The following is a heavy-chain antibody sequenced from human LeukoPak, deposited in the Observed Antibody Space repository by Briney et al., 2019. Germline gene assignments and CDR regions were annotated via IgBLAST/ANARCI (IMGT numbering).Heavy chain of an antibody. Sequence: GGSLRPSCAASGFTLNNYGMHWVRQAPGKGLEWVAVISSGGTDKYYADSVKGRFAISRDNSKNTLYLQMNSLRAEDTAVYYCARGPFTYYYDSSGSSDVFDIWGQGTMVTVSS. J-gene: IGHJ3*02. D-gene: IGHD3-22*01. V-gene: IGHV3-30*03. CDR2: ISSGGTDK. CDR3: ARGPFTYYYDSSGSSDVFDI. CDR1: GFTLNNYG.